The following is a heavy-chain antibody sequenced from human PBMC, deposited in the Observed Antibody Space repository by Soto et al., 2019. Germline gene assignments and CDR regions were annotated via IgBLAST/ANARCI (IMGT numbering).Heavy chain of an antibody. J-gene: IGHJ3*02. CDR3: ARDGDYYDSSGYWSPHAFDI. D-gene: IGHD3-22*01. CDR1: GFTFSSYS. V-gene: IGHV3-21*01. CDR2: ISSSSSYI. Sequence: GSLRLSCAASGFTFSSYSMNWVRQAPGKGLEWVSSISSSSSYIYYADSVKGRFTISRDNAKNSLYLQMNSLRAEDTAVYYCARDGDYYDSSGYWSPHAFDIWGQGTMVTVSS.